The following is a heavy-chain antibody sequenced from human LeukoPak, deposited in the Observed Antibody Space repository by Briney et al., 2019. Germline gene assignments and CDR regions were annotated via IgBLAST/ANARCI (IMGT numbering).Heavy chain of an antibody. V-gene: IGHV3-7*01. Sequence: GGSLRLSCAASRFTLSTYWMSWVRQAPGKGLEWVAHIKQDGSQEYYVDSVRGRFTISRDSAKNSLYLQMNSLRAEDTAVYYCARGVPYDSWSGPHYSDYWGQGTLVTVSS. CDR1: RFTLSTYW. CDR3: ARGVPYDSWSGPHYSDY. D-gene: IGHD3-3*01. CDR2: IKQDGSQE. J-gene: IGHJ4*02.